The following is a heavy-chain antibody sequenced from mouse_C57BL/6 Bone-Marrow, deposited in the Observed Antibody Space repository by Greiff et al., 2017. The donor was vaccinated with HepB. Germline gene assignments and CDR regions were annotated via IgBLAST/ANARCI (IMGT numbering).Heavy chain of an antibody. J-gene: IGHJ4*01. Sequence: QVQLKESGAELARPGASVKLSCKASGYTFTSYGISWVKQRTGQGLEWIGEIYPRSGNTNYNEKFKGKATLTADKSSSTAYMELRSLTSEDSAVYFWARGAYYYGSSYAMDDWGQGTSVTVSS. D-gene: IGHD1-1*01. V-gene: IGHV1-81*01. CDR1: GYTFTSYG. CDR3: ARGAYYYGSSYAMDD. CDR2: IYPRSGNT.